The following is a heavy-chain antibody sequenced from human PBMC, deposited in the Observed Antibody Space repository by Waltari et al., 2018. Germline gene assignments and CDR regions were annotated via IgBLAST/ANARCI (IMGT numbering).Heavy chain of an antibody. J-gene: IGHJ4*02. Sequence: EVQLVESGGGLVQPGGSLRLPCEASGFTFSSSYMHWVRQAPGKGLVWVSRINTDGSSTNYADSVKGRFTISRDNGKNTLYLQMNSLRAEDAAVYYCARDGGGNGYIHYWGQGTLVTVSS. D-gene: IGHD3-16*01. CDR3: ARDGGGNGYIHY. CDR2: INTDGSST. CDR1: GFTFSSSY. V-gene: IGHV3-74*01.